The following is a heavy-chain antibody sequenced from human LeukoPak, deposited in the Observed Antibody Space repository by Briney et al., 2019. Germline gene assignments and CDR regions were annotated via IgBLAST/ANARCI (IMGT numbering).Heavy chain of an antibody. Sequence: SETLSLTCTVSGYSISSGYYWGWIRQPPGKGLEWIGSIYHSGSTYYNPSLKSRVTISVDTSKNQFSLKLSSVTAADTAVYYCARVVATTSSSYYYYYMDVWGKGTTVTISS. CDR1: GYSISSGYY. V-gene: IGHV4-38-2*02. J-gene: IGHJ6*03. D-gene: IGHD5-12*01. CDR3: ARVVATTSSSYYYYYMDV. CDR2: IYHSGST.